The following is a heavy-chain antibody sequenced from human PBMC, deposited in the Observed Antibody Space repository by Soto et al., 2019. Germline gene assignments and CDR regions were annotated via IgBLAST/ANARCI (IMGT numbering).Heavy chain of an antibody. D-gene: IGHD6-13*01. CDR1: GFTFSSYA. CDR2: VSGSGGST. CDR3: AKRSFQLGLPFDY. Sequence: EVQVLESGGGLVQPGGSLRLSCVASGFTFSSYAMSWVRQAPGKGLAWVSFVSGSGGSTDYADSVKGRFTISRDNSKSTLYLQLNSLRAEDTAMYYCAKRSFQLGLPFDYWGQGTLVTVSS. V-gene: IGHV3-23*01. J-gene: IGHJ4*02.